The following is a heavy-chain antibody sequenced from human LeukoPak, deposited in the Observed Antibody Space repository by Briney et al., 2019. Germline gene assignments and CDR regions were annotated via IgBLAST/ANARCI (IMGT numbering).Heavy chain of an antibody. V-gene: IGHV3-66*01. Sequence: GGSLRLSCAASGFTVSSNYMSWVRQAPGKGLEWVSVIYSGGSTYYADSVKGRFTLPRENSKNTLYLQVNSLRAEDTAVYYCARDNPYYYDSSGYYFLPFDYWGQGTLVTVSS. D-gene: IGHD3-22*01. J-gene: IGHJ4*02. CDR2: IYSGGST. CDR1: GFTVSSNY. CDR3: ARDNPYYYDSSGYYFLPFDY.